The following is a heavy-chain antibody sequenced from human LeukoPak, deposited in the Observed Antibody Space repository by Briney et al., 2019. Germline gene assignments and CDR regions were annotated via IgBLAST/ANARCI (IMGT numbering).Heavy chain of an antibody. Sequence: GGSLRLSCAPSGFTFSSYSMHWVRQAPGKGLEWVAFISYDGSNKYYAGSVKGRFTISRDNSKNTLYLQMNSLRAEDTAVYYCARTGLTYLTTVTTWFDYWGQGTLVTVSS. CDR3: ARTGLTYLTTVTTWFDY. J-gene: IGHJ4*02. CDR2: ISYDGSNK. V-gene: IGHV3-30*04. D-gene: IGHD4-17*01. CDR1: GFTFSSYS.